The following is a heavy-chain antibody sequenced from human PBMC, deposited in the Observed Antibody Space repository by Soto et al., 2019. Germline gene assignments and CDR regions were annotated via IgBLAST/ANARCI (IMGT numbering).Heavy chain of an antibody. CDR2: IGTAGDT. J-gene: IGHJ4*02. Sequence: PGGSLRLSCAASGFTFSSYDMHWVRQATGKGLEWVSAIGTAGDTYYPGSVKGRFTISRENAKNSLYLQMNSLRAGDTAVYYCARGGSSWYVGEYWGQGTLVTVSS. V-gene: IGHV3-13*04. CDR1: GFTFSSYD. D-gene: IGHD6-13*01. CDR3: ARGGSSWYVGEY.